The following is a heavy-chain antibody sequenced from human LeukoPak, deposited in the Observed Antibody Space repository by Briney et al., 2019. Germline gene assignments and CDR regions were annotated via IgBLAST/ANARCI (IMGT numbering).Heavy chain of an antibody. J-gene: IGHJ4*02. V-gene: IGHV3-23*01. CDR3: AKDGPLRITMIVVVIGDYFDY. Sequence: GGSLRLSCAASGFTVSSNYMSWVRQAPGKGLEWVSAISGSGGSTYYADSVKGRFTISRDNSKNTLYLQMNSLRAEDTAVYYCAKDGPLRITMIVVVIGDYFDYWGQGTLVTVSS. CDR2: ISGSGGST. CDR1: GFTVSSNY. D-gene: IGHD3-22*01.